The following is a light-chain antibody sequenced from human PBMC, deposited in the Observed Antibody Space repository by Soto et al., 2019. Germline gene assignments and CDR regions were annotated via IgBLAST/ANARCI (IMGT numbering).Light chain of an antibody. CDR3: QQYYSHPRT. CDR1: QSVLYSSTNKNY. V-gene: IGKV4-1*01. Sequence: DIVMTQSPDSLAVSLGERATINCKSSQSVLYSSTNKNYLAWYQQKAGQPPRLLIYWASTRESGVPDRFSGMGSGTDFTLTISRLQAEDVGVYYCQQYYSHPRTFGQGTKVEIK. CDR2: WAS. J-gene: IGKJ1*01.